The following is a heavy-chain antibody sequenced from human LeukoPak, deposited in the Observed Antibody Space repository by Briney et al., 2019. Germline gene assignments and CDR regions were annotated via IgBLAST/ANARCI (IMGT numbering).Heavy chain of an antibody. J-gene: IGHJ6*02. CDR1: GGSFSGYY. V-gene: IGHV4-34*01. Sequence: QPSETLSLTCAVYGGSFSGYYWSWIRQPPGKGLEWIGEINHSGSTNYNPSLKSRVTISVDTSKNQFSLKLSSVTAADTAVYYCARGRPSHPNGGNTRQGRRYYYYGMDVWGQGTTVTVSS. D-gene: IGHD2-15*01. CDR3: ARGRPSHPNGGNTRQGRRYYYYGMDV. CDR2: INHSGST.